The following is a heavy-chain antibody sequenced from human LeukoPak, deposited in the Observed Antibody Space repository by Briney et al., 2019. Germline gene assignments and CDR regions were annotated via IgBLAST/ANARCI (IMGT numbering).Heavy chain of an antibody. CDR2: ITSSGSST. Sequence: GGSLRLSCAASGFTRHAMTWVRQAPGKGLDYVSTITSSGSSTYYANSVKGRFTVSRDNSKNTVYLQMNSLRVDDTAIYYCAKDGQTGEWELEHWGQGTLVTVSS. J-gene: IGHJ1*01. CDR3: AKDGQTGEWELEH. D-gene: IGHD7-27*01. V-gene: IGHV3-23*01. CDR1: GFTRHA.